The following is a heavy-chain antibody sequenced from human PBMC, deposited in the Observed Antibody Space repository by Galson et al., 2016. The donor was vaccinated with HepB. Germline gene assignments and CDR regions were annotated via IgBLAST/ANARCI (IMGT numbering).Heavy chain of an antibody. V-gene: IGHV3-53*05. CDR2: IYSAGDT. J-gene: IGHJ4*02. D-gene: IGHD2-2*01. CDR3: ARDTDSCSRADW. Sequence: SLRLSCAASGFTVSDNYMSWVRQAPGKGLEWVSIIYSAGDTYYADTVKGRFTVTSDDSKNILYRQMNSLRSEDTAGYYCARDTDSCSRADWWGQGTRVTVSS. CDR1: GFTVSDNY.